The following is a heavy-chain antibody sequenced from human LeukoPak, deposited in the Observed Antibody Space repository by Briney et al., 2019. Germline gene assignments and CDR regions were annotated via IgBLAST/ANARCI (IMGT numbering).Heavy chain of an antibody. CDR3: ARPGGYSNDAFDI. CDR2: IYYSGST. V-gene: IGHV4-59*01. CDR1: GGSISSYY. D-gene: IGHD5-18*01. J-gene: IGHJ3*02. Sequence: SETLSLTCTVSGGSISSYYWSWIRQPPGKGLEWIGYIYYSGSTNYNPSLKSRVTISVDTSKNQFSLKLSSVTAADTAVYYCARPGGYSNDAFDIWGQGTMVTVSS.